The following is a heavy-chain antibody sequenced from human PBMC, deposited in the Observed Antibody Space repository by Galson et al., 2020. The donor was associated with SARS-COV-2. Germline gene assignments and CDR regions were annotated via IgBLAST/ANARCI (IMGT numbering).Heavy chain of an antibody. J-gene: IGHJ6*03. Sequence: GESLKISCAASGFTFSSYDMHWVRQATGKGLEWVSAIGTAGDTYYPGSVKGRFTISRENAKNSLYLQMNSLRAGDTAVYYCARGGHDFWSGYPKYYYYYYMDVWGKGTTVTVSS. D-gene: IGHD3-3*01. V-gene: IGHV3-13*04. CDR2: IGTAGDT. CDR3: ARGGHDFWSGYPKYYYYYYMDV. CDR1: GFTFSSYD.